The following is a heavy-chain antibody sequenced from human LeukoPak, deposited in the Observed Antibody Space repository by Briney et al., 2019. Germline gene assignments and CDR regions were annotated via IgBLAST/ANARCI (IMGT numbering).Heavy chain of an antibody. Sequence: SSETLSLTCTVSGGPISSYYWSWIRQPPGKGLEWIRYIDTSGSTNYNPSLKSRVTISVDTSKNQFSLKLCSVTAADTAVYYCARSAPYGGNSRRAFDIWGQGTMVTVSS. V-gene: IGHV4-4*09. D-gene: IGHD4-23*01. J-gene: IGHJ3*02. CDR2: IDTSGST. CDR1: GGPISSYY. CDR3: ARSAPYGGNSRRAFDI.